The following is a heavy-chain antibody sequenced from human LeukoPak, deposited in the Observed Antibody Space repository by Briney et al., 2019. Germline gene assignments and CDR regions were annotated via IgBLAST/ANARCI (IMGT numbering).Heavy chain of an antibody. V-gene: IGHV3-72*01. J-gene: IGHJ4*02. D-gene: IGHD3-3*02. CDR2: SRNKAESYTT. CDR3: ARHFFTD. Sequence: PGGSLRLSCAASGFTFSRYAMNWVRQAPGKGLEWVGRSRNKAESYTTDYAASVKGRFSISRDDSKNSLDLQMNSLKTEDTAVYYCARHFFTDWGQGTLVTVSS. CDR1: GFTFSRYA.